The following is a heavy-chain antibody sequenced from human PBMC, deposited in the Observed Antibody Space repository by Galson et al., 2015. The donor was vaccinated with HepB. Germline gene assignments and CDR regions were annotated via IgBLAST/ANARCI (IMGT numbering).Heavy chain of an antibody. CDR2: MWFDGINK. CDR3: ARDDGGWNSSKQRYYYGLDV. V-gene: IGHV3-33*01. CDR1: GFTLSSYG. D-gene: IGHD1-7*01. J-gene: IGHJ6*02. Sequence: SLRLSCAASGFTLSSYGVHWVRQAPGKGLEWVAVMWFDGINKYYADSVMGRFTISRDNSKNTLYLQMNSLRAEDTGVYYCARDDGGWNSSKQRYYYGLDVWGQGTTVTISS.